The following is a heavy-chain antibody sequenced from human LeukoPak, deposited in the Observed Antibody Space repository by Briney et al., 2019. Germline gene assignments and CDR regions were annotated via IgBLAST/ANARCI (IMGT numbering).Heavy chain of an antibody. J-gene: IGHJ4*02. CDR1: GFIFSSSW. CDR2: IKQDGSEK. Sequence: PGGSLRLSCAASGFIFSSSWMSWVRQAPGKGLEWVANIKQDGSEKYYVDSVKGRFTISRDNAKNSLYLQMNSLRAEDTALYYCARDGVDCSGDSCYVDYWGQGTLVTVSS. CDR3: ARDGVDCSGDSCYVDY. D-gene: IGHD2-15*01. V-gene: IGHV3-7*03.